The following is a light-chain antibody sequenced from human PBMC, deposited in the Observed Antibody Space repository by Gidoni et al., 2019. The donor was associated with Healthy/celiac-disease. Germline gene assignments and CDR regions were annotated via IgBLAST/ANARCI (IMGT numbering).Light chain of an antibody. CDR1: QSVLYSSNNNNY. V-gene: IGKV4-1*01. Sequence: DIVMTQSPDSLAVSLGERATNNCKSSQSVLYSSNNNNYLAWYQQKPGQPPKLLIYWASTRESGVPDRFSGSGSGTDFTLTISSLQAEDVAVYYCQQYYSTPYTFXQXTKLXIK. CDR2: WAS. CDR3: QQYYSTPYT. J-gene: IGKJ2*01.